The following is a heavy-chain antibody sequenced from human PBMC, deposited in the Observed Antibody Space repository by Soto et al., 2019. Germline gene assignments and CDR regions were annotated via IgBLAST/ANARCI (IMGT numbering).Heavy chain of an antibody. V-gene: IGHV3-23*01. CDR2: LSGNGGTT. J-gene: IGHJ3*01. CDR1: GFTFSSYW. CDR3: AKESEVVAATYDAFDF. D-gene: IGHD2-15*01. Sequence: GGSLRLSCAASGFTFSSYWMHWVRQAPGKGLMWVSTLSGNGGTTYYADSVKGRFTISRDNSKNTLYLQVNSLRAEDTAVYYCAKESEVVAATYDAFDFWGQGTMVTVSS.